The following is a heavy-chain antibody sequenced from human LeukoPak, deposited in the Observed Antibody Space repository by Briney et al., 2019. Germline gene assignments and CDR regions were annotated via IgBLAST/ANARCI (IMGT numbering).Heavy chain of an antibody. CDR1: GFTFSSCW. Sequence: GGSLRLSCAASGFTFSSCWMHWVRQAPGKGLVWVSRINSDGSSTSYADSVKGRFTISRDNAKNTLYLQMNSLRAEDTAVYYCASPPDLYCSSTSCSLQDYWGQGTLVTVSS. CDR2: INSDGSST. J-gene: IGHJ4*02. CDR3: ASPPDLYCSSTSCSLQDY. D-gene: IGHD2-2*01. V-gene: IGHV3-74*01.